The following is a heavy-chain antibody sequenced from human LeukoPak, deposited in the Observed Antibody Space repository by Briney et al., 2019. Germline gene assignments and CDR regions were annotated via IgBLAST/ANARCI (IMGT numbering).Heavy chain of an antibody. CDR2: IYYSGST. CDR3: ARGTTIFGVVIMGPYYYYGMDV. J-gene: IGHJ6*02. D-gene: IGHD3-3*01. Sequence: EPSETLSLTCTVSGGSISSYYWSWIRQPPGKGLEWIGYIYYSGSTNYNPSLKSRVTISVDTSKNQFSLKLSSVTAADTAVYYCARGTTIFGVVIMGPYYYYGMDVWGQGTTVTVSS. CDR1: GGSISSYY. V-gene: IGHV4-59*12.